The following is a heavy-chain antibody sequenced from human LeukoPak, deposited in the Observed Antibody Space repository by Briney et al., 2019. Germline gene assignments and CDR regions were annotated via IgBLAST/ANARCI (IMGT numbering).Heavy chain of an antibody. J-gene: IGHJ4*02. CDR2: IIPILGIA. CDR1: GGTFSSYA. D-gene: IGHD6-13*01. Sequence: SVKVSCKASGGTFSSYAISWVRQAPGQGLEWMGRIIPILGIANYAQKFQGRVTITADKSTSTAYMELSSLRSEDTAVYYCARDLGIAAAGTYYWGQGTLVTVSS. V-gene: IGHV1-69*04. CDR3: ARDLGIAAAGTYY.